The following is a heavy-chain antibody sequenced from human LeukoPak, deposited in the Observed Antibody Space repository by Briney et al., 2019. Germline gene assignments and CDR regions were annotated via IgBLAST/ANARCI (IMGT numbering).Heavy chain of an antibody. CDR2: INPKNEGT. CDR1: VYTFTDYY. J-gene: IGHJ4*02. Sequence: ASVKVSCKASVYTFTDYYIHWVRQAPGKGLEWMGWINPKNEGTNYIQMVQGRVTMTSDTSISTAYMGLSRLRADDTAVYYCARDSDCSGGVCYFDYWGQGALVTVSS. D-gene: IGHD2-15*01. V-gene: IGHV1-2*02. CDR3: ARDSDCSGGVCYFDY.